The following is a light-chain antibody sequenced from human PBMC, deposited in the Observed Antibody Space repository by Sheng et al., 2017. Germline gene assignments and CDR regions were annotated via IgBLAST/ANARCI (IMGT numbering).Light chain of an antibody. J-gene: IGKJ2*01. CDR1: QSVGTN. CDR2: GAS. V-gene: IGKV3D-15*01. Sequence: EIVMTQYPANVFVPPGGRVALSCRASQSVGTNLVWYQQKFGQAPRVLIHGASTRATGIPTRFSGSGSGTEFTLTISGLQPDDVAVYFCQQYKTWRPYTFGQGTKVQIE. CDR3: QQYKTWRPYT.